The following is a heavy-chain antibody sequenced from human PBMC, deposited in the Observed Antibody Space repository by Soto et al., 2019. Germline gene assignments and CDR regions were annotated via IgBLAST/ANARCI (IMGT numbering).Heavy chain of an antibody. J-gene: IGHJ4*02. Sequence: PGGSLRLSCAASGFTFSSYSMNWVRQAPGKGLEWVSYISSSSSTIYYADSVKGRFTISRDNAKNSLYLQMNSLRAEDTAVYYCATTMVRGVIHYWGQGTLVTVSS. CDR2: ISSSSSTI. D-gene: IGHD3-10*01. CDR3: ATTMVRGVIHY. V-gene: IGHV3-48*01. CDR1: GFTFSSYS.